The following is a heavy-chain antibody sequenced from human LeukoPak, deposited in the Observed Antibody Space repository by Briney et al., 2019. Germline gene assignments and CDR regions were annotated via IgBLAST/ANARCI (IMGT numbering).Heavy chain of an antibody. CDR3: AKASSSGYYYDGYGGFDY. CDR2: ISYDGSNK. D-gene: IGHD3-22*01. J-gene: IGHJ4*02. CDR1: GFTSSSYG. V-gene: IGHV3-30*18. Sequence: GGSLRLSCAASGFTSSSYGMHWVRQAPGKGLEWVAVISYDGSNKYYADSVKGRFTISRDNSKSTLYLQMNSLRAEDTAVYYCAKASSSGYYYDGYGGFDYWGQGTLVTVSS.